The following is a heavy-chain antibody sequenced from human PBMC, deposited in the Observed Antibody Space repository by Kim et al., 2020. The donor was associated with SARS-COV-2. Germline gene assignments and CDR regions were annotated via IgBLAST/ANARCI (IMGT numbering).Heavy chain of an antibody. Sequence: SVKGRFTISRDNAKNSLYLQMNSLRAEDTAVYYCARGGHITTVTTALFDYWGQGTLVTVSS. V-gene: IGHV3-11*05. J-gene: IGHJ4*02. CDR3: ARGGHITTVTTALFDY. D-gene: IGHD4-17*01.